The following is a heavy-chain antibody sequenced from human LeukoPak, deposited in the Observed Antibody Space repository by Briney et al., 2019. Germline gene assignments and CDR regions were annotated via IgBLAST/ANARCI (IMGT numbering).Heavy chain of an antibody. CDR1: GFTFSSYW. D-gene: IGHD3-22*01. V-gene: IGHV3-74*01. Sequence: GGSLRLSCAASGFTFSSYWMHWVRQAPGKGLVWVSRINSDGSSTIYADSVKGRFTISRDNAKNTLYLQMNSLRAEDTAVYYCASPERGPNYYDSSGYYYWGQGTLVTVSS. CDR3: ASPERGPNYYDSSGYYY. CDR2: INSDGSST. J-gene: IGHJ4*02.